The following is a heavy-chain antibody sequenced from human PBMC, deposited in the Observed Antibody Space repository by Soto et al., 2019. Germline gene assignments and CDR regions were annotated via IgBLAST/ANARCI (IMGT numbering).Heavy chain of an antibody. V-gene: IGHV3-53*01. D-gene: IGHD6-13*01. CDR3: ARERSSSWPYFDY. Sequence: GGSMRLSCAASGFTVSSNYMSWVRQAPGKGLEWVSVIYSGGSTYYADSVKGRFTISRDNSKNTLYLQMNSLRAEDTAVYYCARERSSSWPYFDYWGQGTLVTVSS. CDR2: IYSGGST. J-gene: IGHJ4*02. CDR1: GFTVSSNY.